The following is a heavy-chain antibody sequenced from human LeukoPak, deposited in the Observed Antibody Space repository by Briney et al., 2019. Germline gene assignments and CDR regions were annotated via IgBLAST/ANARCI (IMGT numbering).Heavy chain of an antibody. J-gene: IGHJ6*02. CDR2: IYTSGST. CDR1: GGSISSYY. CDR3: ARARRSSGWYSYYYYGMDV. V-gene: IGHV4-4*07. D-gene: IGHD6-19*01. Sequence: SETLSLTCTVSGGSISSYYWSWIRQPAGKGLEWIGRIYTSGSTNYNPSLKSRVTISVDTSKNQFSLKLSSVTAADTAVYYCARARRSSGWYSYYYYGMDVWGQGTTVTVSS.